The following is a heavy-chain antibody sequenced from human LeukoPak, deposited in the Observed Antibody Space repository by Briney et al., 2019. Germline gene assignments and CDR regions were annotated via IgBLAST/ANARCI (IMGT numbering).Heavy chain of an antibody. V-gene: IGHV3-23*01. CDR2: ISGSGGST. CDR1: GFTFSSYA. J-gene: IGHJ4*02. CDR3: AKDLDAQGDYGHYTPFDY. D-gene: IGHD4-17*01. Sequence: GGSLRLSCAASGFTFSSYAMSWVRQAPGKGLEWVSAISGSGGSTYYADSVKGRFTISRDNSKNTLYLQMNSLRAEDTAVYYCAKDLDAQGDYGHYTPFDYWGQGTLVTVSS.